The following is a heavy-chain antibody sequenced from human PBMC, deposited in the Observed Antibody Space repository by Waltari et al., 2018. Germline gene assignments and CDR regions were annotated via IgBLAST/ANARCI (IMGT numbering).Heavy chain of an antibody. CDR3: AREKIWGSYYYYGMDV. V-gene: IGHV3-30-3*01. Sequence: QVQLVESGGGVVQPGRSLRLSCAASGFPFSTYAMHWVRQAPGKGLEWVEVISYDGSNKYYADSVKGRFTISRDNSKNTLYLQMNSLRAEDTAVYYCAREKIWGSYYYYGMDVWGQGTTVTVSS. CDR1: GFPFSTYA. CDR2: ISYDGSNK. J-gene: IGHJ6*02. D-gene: IGHD3-16*01.